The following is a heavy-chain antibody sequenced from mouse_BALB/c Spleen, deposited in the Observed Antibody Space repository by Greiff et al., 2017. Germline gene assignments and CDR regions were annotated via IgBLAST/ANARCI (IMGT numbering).Heavy chain of an antibody. Sequence: EVQVVESGPGLVKPSQSLSLTCSVTGYSITSGYYWNWIRQFPGNKLEWMGYISYDGSNNYNPSLKNRISITRDTSKNQFFLKLNSVTTEDTATYYCARGGVYYGNYYFDYWGQGTTLTVSS. CDR2: ISYDGSN. V-gene: IGHV3-6*02. CDR1: GYSITSGYY. J-gene: IGHJ2*01. CDR3: ARGGVYYGNYYFDY. D-gene: IGHD2-1*01.